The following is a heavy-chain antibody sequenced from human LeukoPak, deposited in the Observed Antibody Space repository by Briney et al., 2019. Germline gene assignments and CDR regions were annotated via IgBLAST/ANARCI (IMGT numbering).Heavy chain of an antibody. CDR2: ISYDGSNK. CDR3: ARDRTAAAGPLSS. V-gene: IGHV3-30-3*01. CDR1: GFTFSSYA. Sequence: PGGSLRLSCAASGFTFSSYAMHWVRQAPGKGLEWVAVISYDGSNKYYADSVKGRFTISRDNSKNTLYQQMNSLRAEDTAVYYCARDRTAAAGPLSSWGQGILVTVSS. D-gene: IGHD6-13*01. J-gene: IGHJ4*02.